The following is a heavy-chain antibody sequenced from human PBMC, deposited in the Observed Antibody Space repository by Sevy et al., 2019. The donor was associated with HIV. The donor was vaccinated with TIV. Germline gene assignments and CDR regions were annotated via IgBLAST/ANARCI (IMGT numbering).Heavy chain of an antibody. D-gene: IGHD2-2*01. J-gene: IGHJ4*02. V-gene: IGHV3-20*04. Sequence: GGSLRLSCEASGFTFDDYDMSWVRQTPGKGLEWVAGINWNAGRTGYADSVKGRFTISRDNAKNSLYLQMHSLRAVDTALYYCARELQYCSTTKCSSFDFWGQGTLVTVSS. CDR2: INWNAGRT. CDR1: GFTFDDYD. CDR3: ARELQYCSTTKCSSFDF.